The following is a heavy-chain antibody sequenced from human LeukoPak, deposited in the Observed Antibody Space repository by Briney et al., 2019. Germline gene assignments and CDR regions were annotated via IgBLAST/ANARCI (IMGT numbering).Heavy chain of an antibody. CDR1: GYTFTSYD. V-gene: IGHV1-8*01. Sequence: ASVKVSCKASGYTFTSYDINWVRQATGQGLEWMGWMNPNSGNTGYAQKFQGRVTMTRNTSISTAYMELSSLRSEATAVYYCARGGPGAYSSSSDFDYWGQGTLVTVSS. J-gene: IGHJ4*02. CDR2: MNPNSGNT. D-gene: IGHD6-6*01. CDR3: ARGGPGAYSSSSDFDY.